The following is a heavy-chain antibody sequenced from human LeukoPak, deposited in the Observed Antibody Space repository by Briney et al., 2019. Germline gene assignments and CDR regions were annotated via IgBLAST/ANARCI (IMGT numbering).Heavy chain of an antibody. CDR1: GGSISSYY. D-gene: IGHD3-9*01. CDR2: IYTSGST. J-gene: IGHJ6*03. Sequence: PSETLSLTCTVSGGSISSYYWSWIRQPAGKGLEWIGRIYTSGSTNYNPSLKSRVTMSVDTSKNQFSLKLSSVTAADTAVYYCARKIRRLVIIGAMDVWGKGTTVTVSS. CDR3: ARKIRRLVIIGAMDV. V-gene: IGHV4-4*07.